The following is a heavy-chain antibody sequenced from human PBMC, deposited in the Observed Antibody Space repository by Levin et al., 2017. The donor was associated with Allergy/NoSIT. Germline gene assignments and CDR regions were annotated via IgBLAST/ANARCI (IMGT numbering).Heavy chain of an antibody. CDR3: AKVETDESEQWLVREGYYYYGMDV. CDR2: ISYDGSNK. J-gene: IGHJ6*02. CDR1: GFTFSSYG. D-gene: IGHD6-19*01. V-gene: IGHV3-30*18. Sequence: GGSLRLSCAASGFTFSSYGMHWVRQAPGKGLEWVAVISYDGSNKYYADSVKGRFTISRDNSKNTLYLQMNSLRAEDTAVYYCAKVETDESEQWLVREGYYYYGMDVWGQGTTVTVSS.